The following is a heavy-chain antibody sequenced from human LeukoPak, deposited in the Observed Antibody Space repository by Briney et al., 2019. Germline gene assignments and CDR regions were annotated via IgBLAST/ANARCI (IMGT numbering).Heavy chain of an antibody. D-gene: IGHD6-25*01. CDR3: AREAGYYMDV. CDR2: IYYSGST. CDR1: GGSISSYY. J-gene: IGHJ6*03. Sequence: SETLSLTCTVSGGSISSYYWSWIRQPPGKGLEWIGYIYYSGSTNYNPSLKSRVTISVDTSKNQFSLKLSSVTAADTAVYYCAREAGYYMDVWDKGTTVTVSS. V-gene: IGHV4-59*01.